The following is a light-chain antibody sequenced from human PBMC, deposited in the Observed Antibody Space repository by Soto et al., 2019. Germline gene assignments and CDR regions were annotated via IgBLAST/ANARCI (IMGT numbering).Light chain of an antibody. V-gene: IGKV3-15*01. CDR2: GPS. CDR1: QSVRSY. CDR3: QQYNTWPLT. J-gene: IGKJ4*01. Sequence: EIVMTQSPATLSLSPGERATLSCRASQSVRSYLAWYQQEPGQAPRLLIYGPSNRATGIPARFSGSGSGTEFTLTISSLQSEDVAVYYCQQYNTWPLTFGGGTKVEIK.